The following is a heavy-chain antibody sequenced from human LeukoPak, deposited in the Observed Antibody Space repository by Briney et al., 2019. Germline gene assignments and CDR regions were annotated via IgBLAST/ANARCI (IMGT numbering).Heavy chain of an antibody. D-gene: IGHD3-22*01. CDR2: ISSSSNYI. V-gene: IGHV3-21*01. CDR1: GVTFSSYS. CDR3: ATRLEYYYGMDV. Sequence: GSLRLSCAASGVTFSSYSMNWVRQAPGKGLEWVSSISSSSNYIYYADSMKGRFTISRDNAQNSLYLQMNSLRAEDTAVYYCATRLEYYYGMDVWGQGTTVTVSS. J-gene: IGHJ6*02.